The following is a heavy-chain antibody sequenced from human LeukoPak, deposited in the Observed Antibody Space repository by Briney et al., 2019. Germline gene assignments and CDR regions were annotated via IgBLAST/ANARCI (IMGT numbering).Heavy chain of an antibody. V-gene: IGHV4-34*01. Sequence: SETLSLTCAVCGGSFSGYYWSWIRQPPGKGLEWIGEINQSGSTNYNPSLKSRVTISVDTSKNQFSLKLSSVIAADTAVYYCASLGSGSYSRKNWYFDLWGRGTLVTVSS. CDR2: INQSGST. CDR3: ASLGSGSYSRKNWYFDL. J-gene: IGHJ2*01. CDR1: GGSFSGYY. D-gene: IGHD3-10*01.